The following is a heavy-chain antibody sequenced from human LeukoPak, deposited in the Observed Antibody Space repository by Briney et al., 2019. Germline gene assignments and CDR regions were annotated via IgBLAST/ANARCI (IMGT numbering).Heavy chain of an antibody. D-gene: IGHD3-22*01. CDR1: GFTFSSYA. Sequence: GGSLRLSCAASGFTFSSYAMSWVRQAPGKGLEWVSAISGSGGSTYYADSVKGRFTISRDNSKNTLYLQMNSLRAEDTAAYYCGYDSRVSYYYYYMDVWGKGTTVTVSS. J-gene: IGHJ6*03. CDR3: GYDSRVSYYYYYMDV. V-gene: IGHV3-23*01. CDR2: ISGSGGST.